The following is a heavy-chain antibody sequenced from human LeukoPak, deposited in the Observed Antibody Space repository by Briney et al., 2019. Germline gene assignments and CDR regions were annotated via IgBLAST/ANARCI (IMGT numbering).Heavy chain of an antibody. CDR2: INSDGSST. V-gene: IGHV3-74*01. J-gene: IGHJ6*02. CDR1: GFTFSSYW. D-gene: IGHD6-13*01. Sequence: GGSLRLSCAAFGFTFSSYWMHWVRQAPGKGLVWVSRINSDGSSTSYADSVKGRFTISRDNAKNTLFLQMNSLRAEDTALYYCAKDILMFSSWPYYYGMDVWGQGTTVTVSS. CDR3: AKDILMFSSWPYYYGMDV.